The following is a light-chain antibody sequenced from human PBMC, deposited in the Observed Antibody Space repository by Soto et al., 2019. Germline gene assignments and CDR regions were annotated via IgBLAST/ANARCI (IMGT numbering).Light chain of an antibody. CDR2: LGS. J-gene: IGKJ1*01. CDR3: MQALQTPRT. Sequence: DIVMTQSPLSLPVTPGEPASISCRSSQSLLHSNGYNYLDWYLWRPGQSPQLLIYLGSNRAPGVPDRFSGSGSGTDFTLKISRVASEDVGVYYCMQALQTPRTFGQGTKVEIK. CDR1: QSLLHSNGYNY. V-gene: IGKV2-28*01.